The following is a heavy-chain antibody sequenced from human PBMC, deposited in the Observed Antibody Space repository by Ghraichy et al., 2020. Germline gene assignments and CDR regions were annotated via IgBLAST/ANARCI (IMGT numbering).Heavy chain of an antibody. CDR2: ISSSSSYI. CDR3: ARGQYSSGWYDAFDI. D-gene: IGHD6-19*01. J-gene: IGHJ3*02. V-gene: IGHV3-21*01. Sequence: GGSLRLSCAASGFTFSSYSMNWVRQAPGKGLEWVSSISSSSSYIYYADSVKGRFTISRDNAKNSLYLQMNSLRAEDTAVYYCARGQYSSGWYDAFDIWGQGTMVTVSS. CDR1: GFTFSSYS.